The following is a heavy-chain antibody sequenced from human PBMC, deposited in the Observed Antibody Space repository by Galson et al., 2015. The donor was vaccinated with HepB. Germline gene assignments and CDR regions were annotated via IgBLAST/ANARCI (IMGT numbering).Heavy chain of an antibody. D-gene: IGHD6-19*01. V-gene: IGHV1-18*01. J-gene: IGHJ4*02. Sequence: SVKVSCKASGYTFTSYGISWARQAPGQGLEWMGWISAYNGNTNYAQKLQGRVTMTTDTSTSTAYMELRSLRSDDTAVYYCARVRRGYSSGWFTDYWGQGTLVTVSS. CDR3: ARVRRGYSSGWFTDY. CDR1: GYTFTSYG. CDR2: ISAYNGNT.